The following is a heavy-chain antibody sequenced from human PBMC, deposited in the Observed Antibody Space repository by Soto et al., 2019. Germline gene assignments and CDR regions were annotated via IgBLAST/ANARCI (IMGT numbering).Heavy chain of an antibody. J-gene: IGHJ6*02. Sequence: PGGSLRLSCAASGFTFSSYWMSWVRQAPGKGLEWVANIKQDGSKKLYGDSVKGRFTISRDNTKNSLYLQMNSLRAEDTAVYYCARAPPPRYYYYGMDVWGQGTMVTVSS. CDR3: ARAPPPRYYYYGMDV. V-gene: IGHV3-7*02. CDR2: IKQDGSKK. CDR1: GFTFSSYW.